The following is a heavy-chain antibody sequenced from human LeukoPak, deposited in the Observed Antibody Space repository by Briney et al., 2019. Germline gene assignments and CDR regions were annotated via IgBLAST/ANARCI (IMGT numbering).Heavy chain of an antibody. D-gene: IGHD3-10*01. Sequence: ASVKVSCKVSGYTLTELSMHWVRQAPGKGLEWMGGFDPEDGETIYAQKFQGRVTMTEDTSTDTAYMELSSLRSEDTAVYYCATERGGGRGVSPFFDYWGQGTLVTVSS. J-gene: IGHJ4*02. V-gene: IGHV1-24*01. CDR1: GYTLTELS. CDR3: ATERGGGRGVSPFFDY. CDR2: FDPEDGET.